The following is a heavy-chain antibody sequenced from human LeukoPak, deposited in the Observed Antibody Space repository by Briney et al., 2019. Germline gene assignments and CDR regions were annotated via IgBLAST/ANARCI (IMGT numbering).Heavy chain of an antibody. D-gene: IGHD4-11*01. Sequence: PAETLSLTCAVSGYSISSGYYWGWIRQPPGKGPEWIGSVFHTGSSYYIPSLKSRVTISVDTSKNQFSLEVSSVTAADTAIYYCARGISTTGHDYWGPGTLASVYS. CDR2: VFHTGSS. J-gene: IGHJ4*02. CDR1: GYSISSGYY. V-gene: IGHV4-38-2*01. CDR3: ARGISTTGHDY.